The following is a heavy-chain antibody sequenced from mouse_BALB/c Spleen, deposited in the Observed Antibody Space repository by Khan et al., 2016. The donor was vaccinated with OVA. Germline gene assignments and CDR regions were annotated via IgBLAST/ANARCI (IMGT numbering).Heavy chain of an antibody. V-gene: IGHV3-2*02. D-gene: IGHD2-4*01. Sequence: EVPLQESGPGLVQPSQSLSLTCTVTGYSITSESAWNCIRQFPGNKLERMGYINYSGNTRFNPSLKSLTSITRDTSKNQFFLQLKSVTTENTATYYGARRDYYDYDPFPYWGQGILVTVAA. CDR1: GYSITSESA. CDR3: ARRDYYDYDPFPY. CDR2: INYSGNT. J-gene: IGHJ3*01.